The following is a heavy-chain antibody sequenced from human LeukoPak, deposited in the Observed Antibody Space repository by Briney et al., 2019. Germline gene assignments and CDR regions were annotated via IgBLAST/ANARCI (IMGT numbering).Heavy chain of an antibody. CDR3: ARSIFGSAIVVVPAQKDYYGMDV. V-gene: IGHV4-34*01. CDR1: GGSFSGYY. CDR2: INHSGST. Sequence: SETLSLTCAVYGGSFSGYYWSWIRRPPGKGLEWIGEINHSGSTNYNPSLKSRVTISVDTSKNQFSLKLSSVTAADTAVYYCARSIFGSAIVVVPAQKDYYGMDVWGQGTTVTVSS. J-gene: IGHJ6*02. D-gene: IGHD2-2*01.